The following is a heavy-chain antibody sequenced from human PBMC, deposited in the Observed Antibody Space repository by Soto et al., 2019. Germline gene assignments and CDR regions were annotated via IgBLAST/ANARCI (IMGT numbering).Heavy chain of an antibody. V-gene: IGHV3-48*01. CDR2: ISSSSTTM. D-gene: IGHD6-25*01. J-gene: IGHJ4*02. CDR1: GFTFSSYS. CDR3: ARDYCSDWYFDY. Sequence: EVQLVESGGGLVQPGGSLRLSCAASGFTFSSYSMNWVRQAPGKGLEWVSYISSSSTTMYYADSVKGRFTISRDNAKNSLYLQMNSLRAEDTAVYYCARDYCSDWYFDYWGQGTLVTVSS.